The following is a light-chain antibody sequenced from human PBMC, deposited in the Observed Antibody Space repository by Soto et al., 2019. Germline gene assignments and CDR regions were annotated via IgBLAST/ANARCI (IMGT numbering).Light chain of an antibody. J-gene: IGKJ1*01. CDR2: GAS. CDR3: QQYATSPPVWT. V-gene: IGKV3-20*01. CDR1: QSVTSNY. Sequence: EIVMTQSPGTLSLSPGERATLSCRASQSVTSNYLAWYQQKPGQAPRLPIYGASSRATGVPDRFSGSGSGTDFTLTISRLEPEDFAVYYCQQYATSPPVWTFGQGTKVDIK.